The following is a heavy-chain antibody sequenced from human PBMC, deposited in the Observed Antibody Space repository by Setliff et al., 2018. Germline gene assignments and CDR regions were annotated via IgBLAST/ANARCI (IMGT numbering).Heavy chain of an antibody. CDR2: ISRTYSTI. J-gene: IGHJ4*02. CDR3: AKEKGSSSWYRVYYFDY. CDR1: GFTFSTSS. Sequence: GGSLRLSCAASGFTFSTSSMNWVRLAPGKGLEWVSYISRTYSTIYYADSVKGRFTISRDNSKNTLYLQMNSLRAEDTAVYYCAKEKGSSSWYRVYYFDYWGQGTLVTVSS. V-gene: IGHV3-48*01. D-gene: IGHD6-13*01.